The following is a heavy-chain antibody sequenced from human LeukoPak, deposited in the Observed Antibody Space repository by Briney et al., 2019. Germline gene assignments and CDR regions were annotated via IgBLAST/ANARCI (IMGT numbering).Heavy chain of an antibody. V-gene: IGHV1-69*13. J-gene: IGHJ6*03. CDR3: ASCIGYCSSTSCYYYYYMDV. Sequence: ASVKVSCKASGGTFSSYAISWVRQAPGRGLEWMGGIIPIFGTANYAQKFQGRVTITADESTSTAYMELSSLRSEDTAVYYCASCIGYCSSTSCYYYYYMDVWGKGTTVTVSS. D-gene: IGHD2-2*01. CDR2: IIPIFGTA. CDR1: GGTFSSYA.